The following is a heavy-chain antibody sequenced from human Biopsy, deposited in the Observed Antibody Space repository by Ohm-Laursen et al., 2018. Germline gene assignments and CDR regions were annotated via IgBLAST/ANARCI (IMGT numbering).Heavy chain of an antibody. D-gene: IGHD3-3*01. CDR2: ISPKSGGT. CDR3: ARSFGVVINFEHNWFDP. J-gene: IGHJ5*02. CDR1: GFSFTGYY. V-gene: IGHV1-2*02. Sequence: GASVKVSCKASGFSFTGYYIHWVRQAPGQGLEWMGWISPKSGGTNYAQKFQGNITMTKNTSTSTADMELSSLRSDDTAVYYCARSFGVVINFEHNWFDPWGQGTLVTVSS.